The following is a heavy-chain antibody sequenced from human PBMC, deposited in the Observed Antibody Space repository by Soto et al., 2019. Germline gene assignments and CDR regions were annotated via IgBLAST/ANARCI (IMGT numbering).Heavy chain of an antibody. Sequence: SETLSLTCTVSGGSINSGDYYWTWVRQPPWKGLEWIGNIFHGGSTYYTPSLQSRVTISLDTSKNHFSLKLSSVTPADTAVYYCARDRYYGSGTYYNFYSGMDVWGQGTTVT. D-gene: IGHD3-10*01. V-gene: IGHV4-30-4*01. CDR3: ARDRYYGSGTYYNFYSGMDV. CDR1: GGSINSGDYY. J-gene: IGHJ6*02. CDR2: IFHGGST.